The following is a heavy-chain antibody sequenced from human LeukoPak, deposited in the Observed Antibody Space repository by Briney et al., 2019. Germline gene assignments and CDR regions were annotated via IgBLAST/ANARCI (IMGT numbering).Heavy chain of an antibody. Sequence: PSETLSLTCTVSGGSISSYYWSWIRQPPGKGLEWIGYIYYTGSTNYSPSLKTRVTISVDTSKNQFSLKLSSVTAADTAVYYCARDLWFGSSPGGMDVWGKGTTVTVSS. V-gene: IGHV4-59*01. CDR3: ARDLWFGSSPGGMDV. CDR1: GGSISSYY. D-gene: IGHD3-10*01. CDR2: IYYTGST. J-gene: IGHJ6*04.